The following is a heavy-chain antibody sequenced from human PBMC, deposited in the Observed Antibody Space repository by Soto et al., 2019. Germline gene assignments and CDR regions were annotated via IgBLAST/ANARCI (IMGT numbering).Heavy chain of an antibody. CDR2: IKNKIDGWTT. V-gene: IGHV3-15*01. J-gene: IGHJ3*02. CDR1: GFTFSNVW. Sequence: VQLVESGGGLVKPGGSLRLSCAASGFTFSNVWMSWVRQAPGKGLEWVGRIKNKIDGWTTDYAAPVKGRFTISRDDSKNTVYLQMSSLKTEDPGVYYCTTNDAFDIWGQGTMVTVSS. CDR3: TTNDAFDI.